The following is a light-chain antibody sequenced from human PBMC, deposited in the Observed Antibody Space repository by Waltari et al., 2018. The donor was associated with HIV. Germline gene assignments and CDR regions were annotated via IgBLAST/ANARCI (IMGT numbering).Light chain of an antibody. CDR1: SGHSNSA. Sequence: QLVLTQSPSASASLGASVQLTCTLSSGHSNSAIPWNQQQPEKGPRYLMKVNSDGSHSKGDGIPDRFSGSSSGAERHLIISSLQSEDEADYYCQTWGTGIRVFGGGTKLTVL. J-gene: IGLJ3*02. CDR2: VNSDGSH. V-gene: IGLV4-69*01. CDR3: QTWGTGIRV.